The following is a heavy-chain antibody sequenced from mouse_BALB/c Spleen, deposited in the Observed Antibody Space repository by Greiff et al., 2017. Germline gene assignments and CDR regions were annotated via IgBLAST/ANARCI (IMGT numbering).Heavy chain of an antibody. D-gene: IGHD2-4*01. CDR2: IWAGGST. CDR3: ARERYDYDGTFAY. J-gene: IGHJ3*01. V-gene: IGHV2-9*02. CDR1: GFSLTSYG. Sequence: VQLKESGPGLVAPSQSLSITCTVSGFSLTSYGVHWVRQPPGKGLEWLGVIWAGGSTNYNSALMSRLSISKDNSKSQVFLKMNSLQTDDTAMYYCARERYDYDGTFAYWGQGTLVTVSA.